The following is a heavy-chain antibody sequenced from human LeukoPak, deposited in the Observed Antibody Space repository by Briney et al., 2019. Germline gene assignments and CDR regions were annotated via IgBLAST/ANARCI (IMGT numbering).Heavy chain of an antibody. V-gene: IGHV4-61*01. CDR1: GGSVSSGSYY. CDR2: IYYSGST. Sequence: PSETLSLTCTVSGGSVSSGSYYWSWIRQPPGKGLEWIGYIYYSGSTNYNPSLKSRVTISVDTSKNQFSLRLSSVTAADTAMYYCARGWRYNSGSEIVYNYDRWGQGTLVTVSS. D-gene: IGHD6-19*01. J-gene: IGHJ4*02. CDR3: ARGWRYNSGSEIVYNYDR.